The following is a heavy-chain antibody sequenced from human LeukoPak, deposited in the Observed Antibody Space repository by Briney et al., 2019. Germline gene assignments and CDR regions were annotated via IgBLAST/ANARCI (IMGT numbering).Heavy chain of an antibody. CDR1: GFTFSSYG. CDR3: ASRSGDYALDY. V-gene: IGHV3-30*03. D-gene: IGHD4-17*01. CDR2: ISYDGSNK. Sequence: PGGSLRLSCAASGFTFSSYGMHWVRQAPGKGLEWVAVISYDGSNKYYADSVKGRFTISRDNSKNTLYLQMNSLRAEDTAVYYCASRSGDYALDYWGQGTLVTVSS. J-gene: IGHJ4*02.